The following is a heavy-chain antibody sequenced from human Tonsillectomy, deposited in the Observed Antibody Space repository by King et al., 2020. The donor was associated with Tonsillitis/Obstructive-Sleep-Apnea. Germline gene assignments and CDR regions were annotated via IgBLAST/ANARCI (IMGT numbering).Heavy chain of an antibody. CDR2: ISWDGGRT. CDR3: AKSSDYYYYMDV. J-gene: IGHJ6*03. CDR1: GFTFDDYT. Sequence: VQLVESGGVVVQPGGSLRLSCAASGFTFDDYTMHWVRQAPGKGLEWVSLISWDGGRTYYAVSVKGRFTISRDNSKNSLYLQMNSLRTEDTALYYCAKSSDYYYYMDVXGKGTTVTVSS. V-gene: IGHV3-43*01.